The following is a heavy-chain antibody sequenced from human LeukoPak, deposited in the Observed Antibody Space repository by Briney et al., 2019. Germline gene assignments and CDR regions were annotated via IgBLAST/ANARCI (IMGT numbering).Heavy chain of an antibody. V-gene: IGHV4-34*01. CDR2: INHSGST. CDR1: GGSFSGYY. Sequence: SETLSLTCAVYGGSFSGYYWSWIRQPPGKGREGIGEINHSGSTNYNPSLKSRVTISVDTSKNQFSLKLSSVTAADTAVYYCATGYCSGGSCYSPPNYWGQGTLVTVSS. J-gene: IGHJ4*02. D-gene: IGHD2-15*01. CDR3: ATGYCSGGSCYSPPNY.